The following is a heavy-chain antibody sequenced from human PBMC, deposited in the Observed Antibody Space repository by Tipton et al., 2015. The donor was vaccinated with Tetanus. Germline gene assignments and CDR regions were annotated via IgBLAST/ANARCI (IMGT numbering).Heavy chain of an antibody. D-gene: IGHD2/OR15-2a*01. CDR2: IYFREGT. V-gene: IGHV4-59*02. CDR3: ARVANRSRRRGFDI. Sequence: TLSLTCIVSGDSVTASHWSWIRQPPGKGLEWIAKIYFREGTGYNPSLQGRATISLDTSKSQISLKLLSVTAADTGVYYCARVANRSRRRGFDIWGQGTMVAVSS. CDR1: GDSVTASH. J-gene: IGHJ3*02.